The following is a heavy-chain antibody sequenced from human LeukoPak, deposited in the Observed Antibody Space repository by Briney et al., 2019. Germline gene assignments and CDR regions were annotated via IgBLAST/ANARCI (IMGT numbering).Heavy chain of an antibody. V-gene: IGHV3-15*07. CDR3: STTYYYDSSEGY. CDR2: IKSKTDGGTT. J-gene: IGHJ4*02. CDR1: GFIFRNYA. D-gene: IGHD3-22*01. Sequence: GGSLRLSCVASGFIFRNYAMNWVRQAPGKGLEWVGRIKSKTDGGTTDYAAPVKGRFTISRDDSKSTLYLQMNSLKTEDTAVYYCSTTYYYDSSEGYWGQGTLVTVSS.